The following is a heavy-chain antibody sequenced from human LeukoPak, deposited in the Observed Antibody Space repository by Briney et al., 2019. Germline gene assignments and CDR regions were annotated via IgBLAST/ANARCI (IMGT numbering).Heavy chain of an antibody. CDR3: ARLLAGCPGGRCRAHFDY. J-gene: IGHJ4*02. CDR2: IYYGGST. D-gene: IGHD2-15*01. CDR1: GGSISSYY. V-gene: IGHV4-59*01. Sequence: SETLSLTCTVSGGSISSYYWSWIRQPPGKGLEWIGYIYYGGSTNYNPSLKSRVSMSVDTSKTQFSLNLSSVTAADTAVYHCARLLAGCPGGRCRAHFDYWGQGTLVTVSS.